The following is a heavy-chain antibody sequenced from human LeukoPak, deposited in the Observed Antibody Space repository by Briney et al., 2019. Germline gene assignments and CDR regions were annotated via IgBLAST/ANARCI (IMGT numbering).Heavy chain of an antibody. CDR1: GFTVSSNY. CDR2: INWNGGST. V-gene: IGHV3-20*04. CDR3: ARDLTAAMPVNWFDP. D-gene: IGHD2-2*01. J-gene: IGHJ5*02. Sequence: PGGSLRLSCAASGFTVSSNYMSWVRQAPGKGLEWVSGINWNGGSTGYADSVKGRFTISRDNAKNSLYLQMNSLRAEDTAVYYCARDLTAAMPVNWFDPWGQGTLVTVSS.